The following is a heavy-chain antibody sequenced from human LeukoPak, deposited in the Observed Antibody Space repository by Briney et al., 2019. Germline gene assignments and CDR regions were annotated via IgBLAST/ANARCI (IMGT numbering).Heavy chain of an antibody. CDR2: IYHSGST. CDR3: ARESGYDFLAFDI. D-gene: IGHD5-12*01. J-gene: IGHJ3*02. CDR1: GGSISSYY. V-gene: IGHV4-59*01. Sequence: SETLSLTCTVSGGSISSYYWSWIRQPPGKGLEWIGYIYHSGSTNYNPSLKSRVTISVDTSKNQFSLKLSSVTAADTAVYYCARESGYDFLAFDIWGQGTMVTVSS.